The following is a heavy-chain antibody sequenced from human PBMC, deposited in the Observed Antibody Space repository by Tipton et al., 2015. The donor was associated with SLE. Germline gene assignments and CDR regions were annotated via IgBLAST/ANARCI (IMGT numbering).Heavy chain of an antibody. CDR3: ARAGHGDRDHAFDI. Sequence: SLRLSCAASGFTFSSYAMSWVRQAPGKGLEWVSSISGSGGSAYYTDSVKGRFSISRDNAKNTLYLQMNSLRAEDTAIFFCARAGHGDRDHAFDIWGQGTMVTVSS. CDR2: ISGSGGSA. CDR1: GFTFSSYA. J-gene: IGHJ3*02. V-gene: IGHV3-23*01. D-gene: IGHD2-21*02.